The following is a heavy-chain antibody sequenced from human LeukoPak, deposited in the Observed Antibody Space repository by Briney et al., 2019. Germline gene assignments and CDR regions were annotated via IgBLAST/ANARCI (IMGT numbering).Heavy chain of an antibody. CDR2: ISAVNGDA. CDR3: ARAFGYPGTKTINWFDP. CDR1: GYNFVNYG. J-gene: IGHJ5*02. D-gene: IGHD3-10*01. V-gene: IGHV1-18*01. Sequence: ASVKVSCKTSGYNFVNYGVSWVRQAPGQGLEWMGWISAVNGDANSAHKFRGRLSMTMDTSTSTAYMELRSLRSDDTAVYYCARAFGYPGTKTINWFDPWGQGTLVTVSS.